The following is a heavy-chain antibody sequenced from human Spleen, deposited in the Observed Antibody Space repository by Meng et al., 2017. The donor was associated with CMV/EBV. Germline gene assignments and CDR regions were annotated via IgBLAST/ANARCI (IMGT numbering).Heavy chain of an antibody. CDR2: INSDESKT. Sequence: GESLKISCTASGFTFSNYWMHWVRQGPGKGLGWVSLINSDESKTSYADSVKGRFTISRDNAKNTLYLQMNSLRAEDTAVYYCATLDPRDYWGQGTLVTVSS. V-gene: IGHV3-74*01. D-gene: IGHD1-1*01. CDR3: ATLDPRDY. CDR1: GFTFSNYW. J-gene: IGHJ4*02.